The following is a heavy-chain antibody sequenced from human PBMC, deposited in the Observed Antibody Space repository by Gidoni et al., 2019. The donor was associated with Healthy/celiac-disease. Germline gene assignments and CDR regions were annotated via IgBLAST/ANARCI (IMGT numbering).Heavy chain of an antibody. CDR1: GFTFSSYW. J-gene: IGHJ4*02. D-gene: IGHD3-3*01. CDR2: IKQDGSEK. Sequence: EVQLVESGGGLVQPGGSLRPSCAASGFTFSSYWMGWVRQAQGKGQEWVPNIKQDGSEKNYVDSVKGRCTISRDNAKNSLYLQMNSLRAEDTAVYYCARDLHYDFWSGYYYWGQGTLVTVSS. V-gene: IGHV3-7*01. CDR3: ARDLHYDFWSGYYY.